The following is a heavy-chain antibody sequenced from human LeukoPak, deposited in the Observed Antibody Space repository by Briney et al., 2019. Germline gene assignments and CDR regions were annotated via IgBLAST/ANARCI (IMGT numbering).Heavy chain of an antibody. CDR3: AKDSGYCDTTSCRLAN. CDR1: GFTFSSYA. D-gene: IGHD2-2*01. J-gene: IGHJ4*02. CDR2: ISGSGGST. Sequence: PGGSLRLSCAASGFTFSSYAMGWVRQAPGKGLEWVSAISGSGGSTYYAASVKGRFTISRDNSKNTLYLQMNSLRVEDTAVYYCAKDSGYCDTTSCRLANWGQGTLVTVSS. V-gene: IGHV3-23*01.